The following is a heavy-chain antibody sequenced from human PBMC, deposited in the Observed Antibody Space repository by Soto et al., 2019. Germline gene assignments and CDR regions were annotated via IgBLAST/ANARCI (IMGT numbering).Heavy chain of an antibody. CDR1: GDSVSNKSTT. Sequence: SQTLSLTCVISGDSVSNKSTTWTWISQSPSGGLEWLGRTYYRSKWYNDYATSMKRRITISPDTSKNQFSLHLNSVTPEDKAVYFCARRFFDLGSAFDFWGQGTPVTVSS. CDR2: TYYRSKWYN. J-gene: IGHJ4*02. CDR3: ARRFFDLGSAFDF. V-gene: IGHV6-1*01. D-gene: IGHD3-9*01.